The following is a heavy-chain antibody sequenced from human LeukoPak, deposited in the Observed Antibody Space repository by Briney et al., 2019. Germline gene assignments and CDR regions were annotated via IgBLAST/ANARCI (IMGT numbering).Heavy chain of an antibody. CDR2: VTWNSGSI. D-gene: IGHD5-24*01. CDR1: GFSFDDHG. Sequence: PGGSLRLSCAASGFSFDDHGMTWVRQAPGKGLEWVSGVTWNSGSIGYADSVKGRFTISRDNAKNSLFLQMNSLRAEDTALYYCARVARPRTILTYAFDIWGQGTMVTVSS. J-gene: IGHJ3*02. V-gene: IGHV3-20*04. CDR3: ARVARPRTILTYAFDI.